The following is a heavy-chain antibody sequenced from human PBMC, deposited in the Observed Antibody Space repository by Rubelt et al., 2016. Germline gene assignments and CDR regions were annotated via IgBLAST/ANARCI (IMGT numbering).Heavy chain of an antibody. CDR3: ARRDIVATITDY. J-gene: IGHJ4*02. V-gene: IGHV3-48*03. Sequence: EVQLVESGGGLVQPGGSLRLSCAASGFTFSSYEMNWVRQAPGKGLERVSYISSSGSTIYYAGSVKGRFTIPRDNAKNSLYLQMNGLRAEDPAVYDCARRDIVATITDYWGQGTLVTVSS. CDR2: ISSSGSTI. CDR1: GFTFSSYE. D-gene: IGHD5-12*01.